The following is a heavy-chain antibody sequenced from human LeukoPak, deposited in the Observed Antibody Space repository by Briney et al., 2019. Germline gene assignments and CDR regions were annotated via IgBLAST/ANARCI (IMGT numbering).Heavy chain of an antibody. J-gene: IGHJ4*02. CDR3: AKGSKGTYDY. Sequence: PGGSLRLSCVASGFTFSNYVMAWVRQAPGKGLGYVSSIIGNGDSTYYADSVKGRFTISRDNSKNTLYLQMNSLRAEDTAIYYCAKGSKGTYDYWGQGTLVTVSS. CDR1: GFTFSNYV. V-gene: IGHV3-23*01. CDR2: IIGNGDST.